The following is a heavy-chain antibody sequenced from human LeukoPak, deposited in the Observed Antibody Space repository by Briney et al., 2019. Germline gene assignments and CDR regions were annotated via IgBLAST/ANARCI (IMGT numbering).Heavy chain of an antibody. D-gene: IGHD2/OR15-2a*01. Sequence: GGSLRLSCAASGFTFNSYYMNWVRQAPGKGLEWISYISSSSSTMYYADSVKGRFTISRDNAKNSLYLQMNSLRAEDTAVYFCASGRNLPADWGQGTLVTVSS. CDR2: ISSSSSTM. CDR3: ASGRNLPAD. J-gene: IGHJ4*02. CDR1: GFTFNSYY. V-gene: IGHV3-48*01.